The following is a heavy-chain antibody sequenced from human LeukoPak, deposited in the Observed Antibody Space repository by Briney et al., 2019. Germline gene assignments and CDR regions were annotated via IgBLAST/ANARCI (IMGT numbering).Heavy chain of an antibody. J-gene: IGHJ4*02. CDR3: VHREGATLYGY. V-gene: IGHV2-5*01. D-gene: IGHD1-26*01. CDR1: GFSLSTSGVG. Sequence: SGPTLVKPTQTLTLTCTFSGFSLSTSGVGVGWIRQPPGKALEWLALIYWSDDKRYSPSLKSRLTITKDTSKNQVVLTMTNMDPVGTATYYCVHREGATLYGYWGQGTLVTVSS. CDR2: IYWSDDK.